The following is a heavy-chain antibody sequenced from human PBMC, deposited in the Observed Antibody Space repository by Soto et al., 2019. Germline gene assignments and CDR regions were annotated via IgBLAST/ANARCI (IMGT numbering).Heavy chain of an antibody. J-gene: IGHJ6*02. V-gene: IGHV5-51*01. CDR2: IYPGDSDT. D-gene: IGHD1-1*01. Sequence: RLLLEKNLEWMGIIYPGDSDTRYSPSFHGQVTISADKSISTAYLQWSSLKASDTGMYYCARRQYDSHSGMDVWGQGTT. CDR3: ARRQYDSHSGMDV.